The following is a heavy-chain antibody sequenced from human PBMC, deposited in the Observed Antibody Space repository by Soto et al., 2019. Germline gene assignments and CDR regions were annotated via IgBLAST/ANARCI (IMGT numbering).Heavy chain of an antibody. D-gene: IGHD2-2*01. J-gene: IGHJ6*03. V-gene: IGHV3-23*01. CDR3: AKVPRCSSTSCYPPHPESYYYYMDV. CDR1: GFTFSSYA. CDR2: ISGSGGST. Sequence: EVQLLESGGGLVQPGGSLRLSCAASGFTFSSYAMSWVRQAPGKGLEWVSAISGSGGSTYYADSVKGRFTISRDNSKNTLYLQMNSLRAEDTAVYYCAKVPRCSSTSCYPPHPESYYYYMDVWGKGTTVTVSS.